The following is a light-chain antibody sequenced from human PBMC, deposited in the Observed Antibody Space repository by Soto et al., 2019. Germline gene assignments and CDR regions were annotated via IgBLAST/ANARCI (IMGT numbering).Light chain of an antibody. Sequence: QSVLTQPASVSGSPGQSITISCTGSSSDVGGYNYVSWYQQHPGKAPKLMIYEVSNRPSGVSNRFSGSKSGNTASLTISGLQAEDEADYYCSSYTRTTLVVFGGGIKLTVL. CDR1: SSDVGGYNY. CDR2: EVS. V-gene: IGLV2-14*01. J-gene: IGLJ2*01. CDR3: SSYTRTTLVV.